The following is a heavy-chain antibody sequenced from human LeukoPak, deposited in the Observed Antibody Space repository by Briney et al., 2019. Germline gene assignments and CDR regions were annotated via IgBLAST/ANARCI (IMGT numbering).Heavy chain of an antibody. V-gene: IGHV3-74*01. J-gene: IGHJ5*02. CDR3: ATDVTGSEDR. D-gene: IGHD6-25*01. Sequence: GGSLRLSCVVSGFPFGNFWMHWVRHVPGKGLVWVARIDTDGRTTDYADSVKGRFTISRDNARNTLYLQMRSLRADDTALYYCATDVTGSEDRWGQGTLVTVSS. CDR1: GFPFGNFW. CDR2: IDTDGRTT.